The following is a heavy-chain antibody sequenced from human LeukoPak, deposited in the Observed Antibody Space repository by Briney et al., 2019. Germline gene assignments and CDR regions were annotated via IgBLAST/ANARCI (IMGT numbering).Heavy chain of an antibody. V-gene: IGHV3-53*01. D-gene: IGHD5-24*01. CDR3: ARDSEMATISGHYYYYYMDV. Sequence: GGSLRLSCTVSGFTVSSNSMSWVRQAPGKGLEWVSFIYSDNTHYSDSVKGRFTISRDNSKNTLYLQMNSLRAEDTAVYYCARDSEMATISGHYYYYYMDVWGKGTTVTVSS. CDR2: IYSDNT. CDR1: GFTVSSNS. J-gene: IGHJ6*03.